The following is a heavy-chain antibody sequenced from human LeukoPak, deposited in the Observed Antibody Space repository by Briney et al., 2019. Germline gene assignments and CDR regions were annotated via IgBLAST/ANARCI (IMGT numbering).Heavy chain of an antibody. J-gene: IGHJ4*02. V-gene: IGHV4-34*01. CDR1: GGSFSGYY. CDR3: ARGLRRGHSYGLNS. CDR2: INHSGST. D-gene: IGHD5-18*01. Sequence: SETLSLTCAVYGGSFSGYYWSWIRQPPGKGLEWIGEINHSGSTNYNPSLKSRVTISVDMSKNQFSLKLSSVTAADTAVYYCARGLRRGHSYGLNSWGQGTLVTVSS.